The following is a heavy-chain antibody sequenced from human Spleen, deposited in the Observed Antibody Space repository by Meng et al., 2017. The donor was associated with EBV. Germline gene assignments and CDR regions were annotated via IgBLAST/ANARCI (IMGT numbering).Heavy chain of an antibody. J-gene: IGHJ5*02. CDR1: RGAISSSDW. V-gene: IGHV4-4*02. D-gene: IGHD2/OR15-2a*01. CDR2: IYHSGRS. Sequence: VHLQVVGPGLSGPSGTRPLTRAVSRGAISSSDWWSWVRQSPEKGLEWIGEIYHSGRSNYNPSLKSRVTMSVNKSKNQFSLNLSSVTAADTAVYYCARWRRNSRNYLAGFDPWGQGTLVTVSS. CDR3: ARWRRNSRNYLAGFDP.